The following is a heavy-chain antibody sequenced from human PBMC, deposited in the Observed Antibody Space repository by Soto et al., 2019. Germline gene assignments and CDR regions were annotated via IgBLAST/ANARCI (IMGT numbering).Heavy chain of an antibody. CDR2: IIPIFGTA. J-gene: IGHJ3*02. CDR3: ARDKESSGWYPHVGI. V-gene: IGHV1-69*13. D-gene: IGHD6-19*01. CDR1: GGTFSSYA. Sequence: SVKVSCKASGGTFSSYAISWVRQAPGQGLEWMGGIIPIFGTANYAQKFQGRVTITADESTSTAYMELSSLRSEDTAVYYCARDKESSGWYPHVGIWGQGTMVTVSS.